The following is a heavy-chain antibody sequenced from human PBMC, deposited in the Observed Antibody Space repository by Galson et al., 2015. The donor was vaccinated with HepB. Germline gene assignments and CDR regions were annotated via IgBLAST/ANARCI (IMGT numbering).Heavy chain of an antibody. CDR2: IYWDDDT. V-gene: IGHV2-5*02. J-gene: IGHJ4*02. CDR1: GFSLTTSGVG. CDR3: AHTRYDFWSGLGY. Sequence: PALVKPTQTLTLTCTFSGFSLTTSGVGVGWIRQPPGKALEWVALIYWDDDTRYSPSLKNRLSVTKDTSKNQVVLTMTNVDPVDTGTYYCAHTRYDFWSGLGYWGQGTLVTVSS. D-gene: IGHD3-3*01.